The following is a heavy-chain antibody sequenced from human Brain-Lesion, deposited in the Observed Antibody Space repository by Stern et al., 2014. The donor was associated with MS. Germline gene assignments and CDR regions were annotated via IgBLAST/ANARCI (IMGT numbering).Heavy chain of an antibody. CDR3: ARDQRGITIFGVVTDYYYLGMDV. D-gene: IGHD3-3*01. CDR1: GYIFTGYY. J-gene: IGHJ6*02. Sequence: VQLLESRAEVKKPGASVKVSCKTSGYIFTGYYIHWVRQAPGQGLEWIAWINPNTGGTKYSQQFQGRVTMSRDTSISTAYVELSSLTSDDTAVYYCARDQRGITIFGVVTDYYYLGMDVWGQGTTVTVSS. CDR2: INPNTGGT. V-gene: IGHV1-2*02.